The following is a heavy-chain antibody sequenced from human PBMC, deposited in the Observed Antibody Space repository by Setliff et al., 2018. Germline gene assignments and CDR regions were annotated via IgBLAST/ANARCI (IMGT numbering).Heavy chain of an antibody. CDR2: INPSGGLT. Sequence: GASVKVSCKASGYTLTNYYMHWVRQAPGQGLEWMGIINPSGGLTRYARKFQGRVTMTRDTSTSTVYVELSSLRSEDTAVYYCARDFLGQWGGKGGLDYWGQGTQVTVSS. CDR3: ARDFLGQWGGKGGLDY. V-gene: IGHV1-46*01. J-gene: IGHJ4*02. D-gene: IGHD6-19*01. CDR1: GYTLTNYY.